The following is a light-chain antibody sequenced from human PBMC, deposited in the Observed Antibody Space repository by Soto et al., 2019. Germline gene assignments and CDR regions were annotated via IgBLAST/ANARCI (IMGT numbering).Light chain of an antibody. CDR3: QQRSNPIT. CDR1: QSVSSY. Sequence: EIVLTQSPATLSLSPGERATLSCRASQSVSSYLAWYQQKPGQAPRLLIYDASNRATGIPARFSGSGSGTDFTLTISSLEPEDFAVYYCQQRSNPITFGQGTRLE. V-gene: IGKV3-11*01. CDR2: DAS. J-gene: IGKJ5*01.